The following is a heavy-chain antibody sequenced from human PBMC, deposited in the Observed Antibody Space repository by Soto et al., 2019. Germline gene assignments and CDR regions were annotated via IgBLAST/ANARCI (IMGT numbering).Heavy chain of an antibody. Sequence: GGSLRLSCAASGFTFSSFGMHWVRQAPGRGLEWVAVTSYDESDKYYGDSVKGRFTIPRDNSKNTLFLLMNSLRVEDTAVYYCAKDKAAYYYGMDVWGQGTTVTVSS. CDR3: AKDKAAYYYGMDV. CDR2: TSYDESDK. J-gene: IGHJ6*02. CDR1: GFTFSSFG. D-gene: IGHD2-15*01. V-gene: IGHV3-30*18.